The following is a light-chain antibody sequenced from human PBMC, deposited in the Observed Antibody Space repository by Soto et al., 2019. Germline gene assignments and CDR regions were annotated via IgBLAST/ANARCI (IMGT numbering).Light chain of an antibody. Sequence: DVVMTQSPLSLPVTLGEPASISCRSSQSLVHSDGNTYLSWFHQRPGQSPRRLIHDISKRDSGGPDRFSGSGSGTDFTLKISRVEAEDVGIDYCMQGTHWPWTFGQGTKVEIK. CDR1: QSLVHSDGNTY. CDR3: MQGTHWPWT. J-gene: IGKJ1*01. V-gene: IGKV2-30*02. CDR2: DIS.